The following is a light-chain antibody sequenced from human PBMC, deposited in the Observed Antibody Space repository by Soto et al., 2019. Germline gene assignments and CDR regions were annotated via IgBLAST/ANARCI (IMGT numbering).Light chain of an antibody. CDR2: NAS. CDR1: QNVNSN. J-gene: IGKJ2*01. Sequence: DIVMTQSPATLSVSPRERVTLSCRASQNVNSNLAWYQQKPGQAPRLLIYNASTRATGIPARFSGSGSGTEFTLTISGLQSEDFAVYYCQQYSNWPPAYTFGQGAKLEIK. CDR3: QQYSNWPPAYT. V-gene: IGKV3-15*01.